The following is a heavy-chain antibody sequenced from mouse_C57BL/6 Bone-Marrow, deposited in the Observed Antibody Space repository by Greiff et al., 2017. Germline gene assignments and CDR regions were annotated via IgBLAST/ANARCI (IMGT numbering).Heavy chain of an antibody. V-gene: IGHV1-69*01. D-gene: IGHD1-2*01. Sequence: QVQPPQPGAEPVMPGASVKLFCKAFCYTLTSYRMHRVKQRPGQGLEWIGEIDPSDSYTNYNQKFKGKSTLTVDKSSSTAHMQLSSPTSEDSAVYCCAREGRILRLAYNAMEDWGQGTSVTVSS. CDR1: CYTLTSYR. CDR3: AREGRILRLAYNAMED. J-gene: IGHJ4*01. CDR2: IDPSDSYT.